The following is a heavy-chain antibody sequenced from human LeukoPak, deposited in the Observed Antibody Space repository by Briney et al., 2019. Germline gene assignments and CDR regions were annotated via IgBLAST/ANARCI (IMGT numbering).Heavy chain of an antibody. Sequence: PSETLSLTCTVSGGSINSYYWSWIRQPAGKGLEWIGRIYTTGSTNYNPSLKSRVTMSVDTSKNQFSLKLSSVTAADTAVYYCARRVLRYFDWLPSPHDAFDIWGQGTMVTVSS. D-gene: IGHD3-9*01. CDR3: ARRVLRYFDWLPSPHDAFDI. CDR2: IYTTGST. CDR1: GGSINSYY. J-gene: IGHJ3*02. V-gene: IGHV4-4*07.